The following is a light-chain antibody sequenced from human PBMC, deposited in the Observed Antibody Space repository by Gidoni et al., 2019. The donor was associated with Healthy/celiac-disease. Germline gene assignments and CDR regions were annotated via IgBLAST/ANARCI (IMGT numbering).Light chain of an antibody. Sequence: DIVMTQSPLSLPVTPGEPASISCRSSQSLLHSNGYNYLDWYLQKPGQSPQLLIYLGSNRASGVPDRFSVSGSGTDFTLKISRVEAEDVGVYYCMQALRTPPTFGQGTKVEIK. V-gene: IGKV2-28*01. J-gene: IGKJ1*01. CDR2: LGS. CDR3: MQALRTPPT. CDR1: QSLLHSNGYNY.